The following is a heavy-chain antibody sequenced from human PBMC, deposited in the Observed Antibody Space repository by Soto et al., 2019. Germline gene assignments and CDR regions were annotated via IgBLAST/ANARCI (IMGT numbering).Heavy chain of an antibody. V-gene: IGHV5-10-1*01. CDR2: IDPSDSYT. CDR3: ARLGSGNYYMVF. Sequence: PGESLKISCKGSGFTFTSDWISWVRQMPGKGLEWMGRIDPSDSYTNYSPSFQGHVTISADKSISTAYLQWSSLKASDTAMYYCARLGSGNYYMVFWGQGTLVTVSS. D-gene: IGHD3-10*01. J-gene: IGHJ4*02. CDR1: GFTFTSDW.